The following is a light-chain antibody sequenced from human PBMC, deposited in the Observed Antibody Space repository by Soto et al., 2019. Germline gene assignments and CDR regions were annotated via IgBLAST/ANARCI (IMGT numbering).Light chain of an antibody. V-gene: IGKV1-39*01. CDR1: QRISSY. J-gene: IGKJ1*01. CDR3: QPDYSTPRT. Sequence: DFQMTQSPSSLSASVGDRVTITCRASQRISSYLNWYQQKPGKAPKLLIYAASTLQSGVPSRFGVTGSGTDSTPTISTLQPEDVANYYYQPDYSTPRTFGKGTMVDIK. CDR2: AAS.